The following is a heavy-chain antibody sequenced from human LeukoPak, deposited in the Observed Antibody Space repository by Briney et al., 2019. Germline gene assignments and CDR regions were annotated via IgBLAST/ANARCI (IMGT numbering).Heavy chain of an antibody. J-gene: IGHJ4*02. CDR2: IYSGGST. Sequence: PVGSLRLSRAASGFTVCSNFMCWVRQAPGKGVGWVSVIYSGGSTYYADSVKGRFTISRDNSTNTLYLQMNSLRVEDTAVYYCALGLVTDYWGQGTLVTVSS. D-gene: IGHD3-9*01. CDR1: GFTVCSNF. V-gene: IGHV3-66*01. CDR3: ALGLVTDY.